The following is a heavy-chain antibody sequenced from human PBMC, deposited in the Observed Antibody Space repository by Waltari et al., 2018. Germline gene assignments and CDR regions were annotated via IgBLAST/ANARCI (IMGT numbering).Heavy chain of an antibody. CDR1: GGSVTGAN. CDR2: IFASGGT. D-gene: IGHD3-3*01. CDR3: ARGNYGLFSGHYSDL. Sequence: QVELQESGPGLVKPSETLSLTCTVSGGSVTGANWRWVRQPAGKGLEWMGRIFASGGTDYNPSFKSRVTMSVDTSKNEFSLRLTSVTAADTAVYYCARGNYGLFSGHYSDLWGRGTRVTVSS. J-gene: IGHJ5*02. V-gene: IGHV4-4*07.